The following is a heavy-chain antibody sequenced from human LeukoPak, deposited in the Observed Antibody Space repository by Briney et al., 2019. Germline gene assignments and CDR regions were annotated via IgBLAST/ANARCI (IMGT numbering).Heavy chain of an antibody. Sequence: GGSVRLSCAASGFTFSSYTMNWVRQPPGKGLEWVSNIGTSSTTIYYADSVKGRFTISRDNAKNTLYLQMDSLRAEDTAVYYCARVGPVRGVLSPDVWGKGTTVTVSS. D-gene: IGHD3-10*01. CDR2: IGTSSTTI. CDR3: ARVGPVRGVLSPDV. J-gene: IGHJ6*04. CDR1: GFTFSSYT. V-gene: IGHV3-48*01.